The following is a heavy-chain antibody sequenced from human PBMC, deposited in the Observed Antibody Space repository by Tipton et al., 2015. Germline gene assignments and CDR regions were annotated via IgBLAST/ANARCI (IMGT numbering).Heavy chain of an antibody. D-gene: IGHD4-23*01. CDR3: ARAPYGSHSLTHFDP. Sequence: TLSLTCSVSDTSITTSDDYWSWIRQPPGKGLEWIGYIYYSGSSYCDPSLKSRLVISVDISKNQFSLELTSVTAADTALYYCARAPYGSHSLTHFDPWGQGTLVTVSS. J-gene: IGHJ5*02. V-gene: IGHV4-30-4*01. CDR1: DTSITTSDDY. CDR2: IYYSGSS.